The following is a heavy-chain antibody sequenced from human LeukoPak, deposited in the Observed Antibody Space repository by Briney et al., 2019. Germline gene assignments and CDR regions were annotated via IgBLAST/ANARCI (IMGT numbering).Heavy chain of an antibody. Sequence: SETLSLTCAVSGGSISSGGYSWSWIRQPPGKGLEWIGYIYHSGSTYYNPSLKSRVTISVDRSKNQFSLKLSSVTAADTAVYYCARGIVGYYDSSGYWRSAFDIWGQGTMVTVSS. CDR2: IYHSGST. J-gene: IGHJ3*02. CDR1: GGSISSGGYS. V-gene: IGHV4-30-2*01. CDR3: ARGIVGYYDSSGYWRSAFDI. D-gene: IGHD3-22*01.